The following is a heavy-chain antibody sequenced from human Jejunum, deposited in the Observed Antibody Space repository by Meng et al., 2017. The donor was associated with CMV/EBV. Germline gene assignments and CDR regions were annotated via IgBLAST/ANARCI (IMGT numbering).Heavy chain of an antibody. V-gene: IGHV3-30*03. CDR2: ISYNGGRT. J-gene: IGHJ4*02. CDR3: AREGTLSFSLES. CDR1: GVTFSNYP. Sequence: GVSGVTFSNYPMRWVRQAPGKGLEWVAYISYNGGRTYMADSVKGRFTISRDNSKNTMYLQMNSLRADDTAVYYCAREGTLSFSLESWGQGTLVTVSS. D-gene: IGHD3-10*01.